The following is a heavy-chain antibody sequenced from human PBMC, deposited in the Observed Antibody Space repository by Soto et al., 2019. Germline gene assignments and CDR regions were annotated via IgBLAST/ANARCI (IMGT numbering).Heavy chain of an antibody. Sequence: QVQLVQSGAEVKKPGASVKVSCKASGYTFTSYAMHWVRQAPGQRLEWMGWINAGNGNTKYSQKFQGRVTITRDTSASTAYMELSSLRSEDTAVYYCARGLNGYLHYFDSWGQGTLVTVSS. CDR2: INAGNGNT. CDR3: ARGLNGYLHYFDS. CDR1: GYTFTSYA. V-gene: IGHV1-3*01. J-gene: IGHJ4*02. D-gene: IGHD5-18*01.